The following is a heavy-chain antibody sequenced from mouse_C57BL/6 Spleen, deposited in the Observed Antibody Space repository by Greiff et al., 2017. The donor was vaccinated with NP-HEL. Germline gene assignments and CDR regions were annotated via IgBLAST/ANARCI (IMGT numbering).Heavy chain of an antibody. CDR2: IDPANGNT. CDR1: GFNIKDTY. Sequence: EVKLMESGAELVKPGASVTLSCTASGFNIKDTYMHWVKQRPEQGLEWIGRIDPANGNTKYDPKFQGKATITADTSSNPAYLQLSSLTSEDTAVYYCARRNAWGQGPTLTVSS. J-gene: IGHJ2*01. CDR3: ARRNA. V-gene: IGHV14-3*02.